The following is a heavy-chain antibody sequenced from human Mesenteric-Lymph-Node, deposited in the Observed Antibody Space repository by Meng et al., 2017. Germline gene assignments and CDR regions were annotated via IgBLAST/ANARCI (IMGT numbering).Heavy chain of an antibody. V-gene: IGHV3-72*01. Sequence: VQLQESGPGLVKPSGTLSLTCAGFGGSISSSNWWSWVRQAPGKGLEWVGRSRDRANGYTTEYAASVKGRFSISRDDLENSLHLQMNTLKTEDTAVYYCVRARVGFHSPFDYWGQGTLVTVSS. CDR2: SRDRANGYTT. D-gene: IGHD1-26*01. CDR1: GSISSSNW. J-gene: IGHJ4*02. CDR3: VRARVGFHSPFDY.